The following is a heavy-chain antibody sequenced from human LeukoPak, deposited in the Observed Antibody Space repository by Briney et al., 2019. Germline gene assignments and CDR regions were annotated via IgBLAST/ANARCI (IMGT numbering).Heavy chain of an antibody. CDR3: ARDGYNKGVY. CDR1: GGSISSHY. D-gene: IGHD5-24*01. CDR2: IYDSGST. Sequence: SETLSLTCTVSGGSISSHYWSWVRQPPGKGLEWIGYIYDSGSTNYNPSLKSRVTISVDTSKNQFSLKLSSVTAADTAVYYCARDGYNKGVYWGQGTLVTVSS. J-gene: IGHJ4*02. V-gene: IGHV4-4*08.